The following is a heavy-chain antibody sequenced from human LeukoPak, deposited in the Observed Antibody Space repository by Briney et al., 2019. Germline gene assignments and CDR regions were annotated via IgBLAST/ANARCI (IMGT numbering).Heavy chain of an antibody. CDR2: IIPIFGTA. J-gene: IGHJ4*02. V-gene: IGHV1-69*13. CDR3: ARGHYRWLQLRGYFDY. D-gene: IGHD5-24*01. Sequence: SVKVSCKASGGTFSSYAISWVRQAPGQGLEWMGGIIPIFGTANYAQKFQGRVTITADESTSTAYMELSSLRSEDTAVYYCARGHYRWLQLRGYFDYWGQGTLVTVSS. CDR1: GGTFSSYA.